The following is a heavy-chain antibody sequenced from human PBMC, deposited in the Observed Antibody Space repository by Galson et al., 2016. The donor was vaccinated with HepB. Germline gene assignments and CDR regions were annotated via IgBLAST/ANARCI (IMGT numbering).Heavy chain of an antibody. Sequence: SLRLSCAATGFTFSTQSMNWVRQAPGKGLEWVASITSTSYAISYADSVKGRFTISRDNSNNMLFLQMNSLRADDTAVYYCAKRHEYCPPVGCSVDYCGQGTLVSVSS. CDR2: ITSTSYAI. CDR3: AKRHEYCPPVGCSVDY. V-gene: IGHV3-21*01. J-gene: IGHJ4*02. CDR1: GFTFSTQS. D-gene: IGHD2/OR15-2a*01.